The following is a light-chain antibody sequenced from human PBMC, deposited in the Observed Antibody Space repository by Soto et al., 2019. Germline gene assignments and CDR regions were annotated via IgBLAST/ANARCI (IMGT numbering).Light chain of an antibody. CDR3: QVWDSSRGV. CDR2: DDS. J-gene: IGLJ3*02. CDR1: NIGSKS. Sequence: SSELTQPPSVSVAPGQTARIPCGGTNIGSKSAHWYQQKPGQAPVLVVYDDSDRPSGIPERFSGSNSGNTATLTISRVGAGDEADYYCQVWDSSRGVFGGGTKLTVL. V-gene: IGLV3-21*02.